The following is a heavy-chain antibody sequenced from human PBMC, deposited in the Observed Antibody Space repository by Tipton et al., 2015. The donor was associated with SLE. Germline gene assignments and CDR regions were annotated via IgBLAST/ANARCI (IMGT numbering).Heavy chain of an antibody. CDR3: ARSWSGRREFDY. J-gene: IGHJ4*02. V-gene: IGHV4-38-2*02. D-gene: IGHD1-26*01. CDR2: IYRTGTT. Sequence: TPSLTCIVSDDSVSSAYYWAWIRQPPGKGLQWIACIYRTGTTYVNPSLKSRVSMSMDTSNNRFSLTMTSLTVADTAVYYCARSWSGRREFDYWGPGTLVTVSS. CDR1: DDSVSSAYY.